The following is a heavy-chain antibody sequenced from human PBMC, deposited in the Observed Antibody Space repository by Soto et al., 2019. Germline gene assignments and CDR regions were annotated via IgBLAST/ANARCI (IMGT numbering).Heavy chain of an antibody. CDR2: ISSSSSYI. CDR1: GFTFSSYS. J-gene: IGHJ4*02. V-gene: IGHV3-21*01. D-gene: IGHD6-19*01. Sequence: EVQLVESGGGLVKPGGSLRLSCAASGFTFSSYSMNWVRQAPGKGLEWVSSISSSSSYIYYADSVKGRFTISRDNAKNSLYLQMNSLRAEDTAVYYCARLYSSGWKYYFDYWGQGTLVTVSS. CDR3: ARLYSSGWKYYFDY.